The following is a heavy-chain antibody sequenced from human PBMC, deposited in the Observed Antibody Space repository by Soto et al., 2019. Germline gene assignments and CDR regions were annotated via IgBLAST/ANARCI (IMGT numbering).Heavy chain of an antibody. Sequence: QVQLVQSGAEVKKPGASVKVSCKASGYTFTSYGISWVRQAPGQGLEWMGWISAYNGNTNYAQKLQGRVTMTTDTPTSTAYMELRSLRSDDTAVYYCARLPEGYCRGGSCYSFDYWGQGTLVTVSS. CDR1: GYTFTSYG. CDR2: ISAYNGNT. CDR3: ARLPEGYCRGGSCYSFDY. J-gene: IGHJ4*02. V-gene: IGHV1-18*01. D-gene: IGHD2-15*01.